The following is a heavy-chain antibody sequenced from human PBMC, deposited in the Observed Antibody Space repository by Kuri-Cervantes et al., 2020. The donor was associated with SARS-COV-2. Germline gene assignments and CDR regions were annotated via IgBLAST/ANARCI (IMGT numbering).Heavy chain of an antibody. J-gene: IGHJ4*02. D-gene: IGHD2-15*01. CDR3: ARSPCSGGSCYLDY. V-gene: IGHV4-38-2*01. Sequence: SETLSLTCAVSGYSISSGYYWGWIRQPPGKGLEWIGSIYHSGSTYYNPSLKSRVTISVDTSKNQFSLKLNSVTPEDTAVYYCARSPCSGGSCYLDYWGQGTLVTVSS. CDR1: GYSISSGYY. CDR2: IYHSGST.